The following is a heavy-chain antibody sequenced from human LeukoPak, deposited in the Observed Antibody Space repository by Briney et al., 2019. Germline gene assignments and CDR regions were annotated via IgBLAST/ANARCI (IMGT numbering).Heavy chain of an antibody. D-gene: IGHD2-8*02. J-gene: IGHJ3*02. CDR1: GGSFSGYY. CDR3: ARVLSVEDAFDI. V-gene: IGHV4-34*01. CDR2: INHSGST. Sequence: SETLSLTCAVYGGSFSGYYWSWIRQPPGKGLEWIGEINHSGSTNYNPSLKSRVTISVDTSKNQFSLKLSSVTAADTAVYYCARVLSVEDAFDIWGQGTMVTVSS.